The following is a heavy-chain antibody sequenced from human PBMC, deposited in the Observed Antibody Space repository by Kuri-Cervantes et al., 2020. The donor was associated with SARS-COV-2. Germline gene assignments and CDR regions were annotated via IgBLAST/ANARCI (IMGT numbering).Heavy chain of an antibody. V-gene: IGHV3-11*01. CDR3: ARGGVIGEQRVDY. CDR1: GSSFSDYY. Sequence: GESLKISCAASGSSFSDYYMSWIRQAPGKGLEWVSYITSSGGIIYYADSVKGRFTISRDNTKNSLYLQMNSLRGEDTAGYYCARGGVIGEQRVDYWGQGTLVTVSS. CDR2: ITSSGGII. D-gene: IGHD3-10*01. J-gene: IGHJ4*02.